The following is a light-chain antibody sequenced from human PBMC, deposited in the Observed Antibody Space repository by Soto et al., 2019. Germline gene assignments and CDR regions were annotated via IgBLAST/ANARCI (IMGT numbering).Light chain of an antibody. Sequence: EIVLTQSPAILPVSPGERATLSCRASQSISRSLAWYQQKPGQAPRLLMCRTSSRATGFPARFSGSGSGTDFTLTISGLQSEDFAVYYCQQYNNWPQTFGQGTKVDIK. CDR3: QQYNNWPQT. J-gene: IGKJ1*01. CDR2: RTS. V-gene: IGKV3-15*01. CDR1: QSISRS.